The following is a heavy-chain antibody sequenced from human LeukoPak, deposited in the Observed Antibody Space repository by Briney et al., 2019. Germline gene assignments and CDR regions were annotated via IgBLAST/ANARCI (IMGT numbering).Heavy chain of an antibody. V-gene: IGHV4-4*07. CDR1: GGSLSGFY. J-gene: IGHJ4*02. D-gene: IGHD2-21*01. CDR3: ARGRDMTPLAAYCSFVN. Sequence: PSETLSLTCTVSGGSLSGFYWTWIRPPAGKGLEWIGRVSDSGRAHSNPSLESRVTISLHTSNSQFSLKVASVAAADTAVYYCARGRDMTPLAAYCSFVNWGQGTLVSVSS. CDR2: VSDSGRA.